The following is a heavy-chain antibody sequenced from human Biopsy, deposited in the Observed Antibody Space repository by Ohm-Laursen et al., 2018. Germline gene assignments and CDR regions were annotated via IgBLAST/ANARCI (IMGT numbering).Heavy chain of an antibody. D-gene: IGHD3-22*01. Sequence: SQTLSLTCTVSGGSISSGGSYWSWIRQRPGKGLEWIGYIFNSANTYYNPSLKNLITISGDTSKNQFSLKLSSVTAADTAVYYRARGDYFDSNGYFWFDPWGQGTLVTVSS. CDR3: ARGDYFDSNGYFWFDP. V-gene: IGHV4-31*01. CDR1: GGSISSGGSY. CDR2: IFNSANT. J-gene: IGHJ5*02.